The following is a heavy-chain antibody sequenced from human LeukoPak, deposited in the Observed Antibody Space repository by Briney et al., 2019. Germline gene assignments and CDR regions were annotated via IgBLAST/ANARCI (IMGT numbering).Heavy chain of an antibody. J-gene: IGHJ4*02. V-gene: IGHV3-11*04. CDR1: GFTFSDYY. Sequence: PGGSLRLSCAASGFTFSDYYMSWVRQAPGKGLEWVSYVSGDGTTRHYADSVRGRFTVSRDNAKKSVFLQMNSLRAEDTAIYYCTREDYYYASGYWGQGTLVTVSS. CDR3: TREDYYYASGY. D-gene: IGHD3-10*01. CDR2: VSGDGTTR.